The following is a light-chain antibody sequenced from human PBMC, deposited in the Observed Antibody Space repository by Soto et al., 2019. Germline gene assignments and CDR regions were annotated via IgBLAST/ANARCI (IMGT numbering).Light chain of an antibody. V-gene: IGKV1-9*01. CDR2: LSS. CDR1: QVISKY. Sequence: IQLTQSPSSLSASVGDRVTITCRASQVISKYLAWYQQKPGTAPKLLIYLSSTLQGGVPSRFSGSVSGTDFSLTISSLQPEDVATYYCQYLNSFPLTFGGGTKVEIK. J-gene: IGKJ4*01. CDR3: QYLNSFPLT.